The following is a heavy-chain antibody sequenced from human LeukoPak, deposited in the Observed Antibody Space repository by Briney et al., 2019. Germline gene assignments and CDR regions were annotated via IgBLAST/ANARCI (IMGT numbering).Heavy chain of an antibody. D-gene: IGHD1-26*01. CDR3: ARGRVGAMFTVKPNDY. J-gene: IGHJ4*02. CDR1: GYTFTGYY. Sequence: ASVKVSCKASGYTFTGYYMHWVRQAPGQGLEWMGWINPNSGGTNYAQKFQGRVTMTRDTSISTAYMELSRLRSDDTAVYYCARGRVGAMFTVKPNDYWGQGTLVTVSS. CDR2: INPNSGGT. V-gene: IGHV1-2*02.